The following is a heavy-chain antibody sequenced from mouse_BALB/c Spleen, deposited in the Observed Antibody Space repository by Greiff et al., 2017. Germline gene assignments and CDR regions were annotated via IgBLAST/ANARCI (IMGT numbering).Heavy chain of an antibody. J-gene: IGHJ4*01. CDR1: GYTFTSYW. Sequence: QVQLQQPGAELVKPGASVKLSCKASGYTFTSYWMHWVKQRPGQGLEWIGEINPSNGRTNYNEKFKSKATLTVDKSSSTAYMQLSSLTSEDSAVYYCARYYRSYYAMDYWGQGTSVTVSS. CDR2: INPSNGRT. V-gene: IGHV1S81*02. D-gene: IGHD2-14*01. CDR3: ARYYRSYYAMDY.